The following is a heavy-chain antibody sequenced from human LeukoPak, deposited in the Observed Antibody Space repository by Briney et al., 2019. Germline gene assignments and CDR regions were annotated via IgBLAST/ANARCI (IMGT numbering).Heavy chain of an antibody. D-gene: IGHD3-3*01. Sequence: GGSLRLACAASGFNFNRHWMHWVRQAPGKGLVWVSRINSDGSSTTYADSVKGRFTISRDNAKNTLYLQLNTLRAEDTAVYYCAKPPHFPFLSGFSYWFDPWGQGTLVTVSS. J-gene: IGHJ5*02. CDR3: AKPPHFPFLSGFSYWFDP. CDR2: INSDGSST. V-gene: IGHV3-74*01. CDR1: GFNFNRHW.